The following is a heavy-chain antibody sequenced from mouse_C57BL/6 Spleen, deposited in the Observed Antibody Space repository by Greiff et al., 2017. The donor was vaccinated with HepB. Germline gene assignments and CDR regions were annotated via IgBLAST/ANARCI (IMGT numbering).Heavy chain of an antibody. D-gene: IGHD2-5*01. J-gene: IGHJ2*01. V-gene: IGHV1-50*01. CDR3: ARWGTILTRFDY. CDR1: GYTFTSYW. CDR2: IDPSDSYT. Sequence: VQLQQSGAELVKPGASVKLSCKASGYTFTSYWMQWVKQRPGQGLEWIGEIDPSDSYTNYNQKFKGKATLTVDTSSSTAYMQLSSLTSEDSAVYYCARWGTILTRFDYWGQGTTLTVSS.